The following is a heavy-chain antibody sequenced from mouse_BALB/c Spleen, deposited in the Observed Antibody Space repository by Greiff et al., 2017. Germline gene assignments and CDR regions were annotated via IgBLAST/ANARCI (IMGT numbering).Heavy chain of an antibody. CDR2: INPSNGRT. Sequence: QVQLQQPGAELVKPGASVKLSCKASGYTFTSYWMHWVKQRPGQGLEWVGEINPSNGRTNYNEKFKSKATLTVDKSSSTAYMQLSSLTSEDSAVYCCARLGPWFDYWGQGTLVTVSA. CDR3: ARLGPWFDY. V-gene: IGHV1S81*02. CDR1: GYTFTSYW. D-gene: IGHD4-1*01. J-gene: IGHJ3*01.